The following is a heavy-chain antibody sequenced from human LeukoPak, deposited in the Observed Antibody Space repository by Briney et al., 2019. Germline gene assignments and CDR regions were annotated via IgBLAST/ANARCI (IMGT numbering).Heavy chain of an antibody. CDR2: IYSGGST. CDR1: GFTDSSNY. Sequence: GGSLRLSCAASGFTDSSNYMSWVRQAPGKGLEWVSVIYSGGSTYYADSVKGRFTISRDNSKNTLYLQMNSPRAEDTAVYYCARGKVWNSCFDYWGQGTLVTVSS. J-gene: IGHJ4*02. CDR3: ARGKVWNSCFDY. V-gene: IGHV3-53*01. D-gene: IGHD1-7*01.